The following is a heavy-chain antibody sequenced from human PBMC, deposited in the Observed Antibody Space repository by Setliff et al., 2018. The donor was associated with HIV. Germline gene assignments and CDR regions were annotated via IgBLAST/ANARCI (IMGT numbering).Heavy chain of an antibody. Sequence: RLSCAVSGFTFSSHWMVWVRQAPGKGLEWVGRIKSKIDGGTADYAAPVKGRFTISRDDSKNTLYLQMNSLKIEDTAMYYCTSRPPNSSSRRFDPWGQGTLVTVSS. J-gene: IGHJ5*02. CDR2: IKSKIDGGTA. V-gene: IGHV3-15*01. CDR1: GFTFSSHW. D-gene: IGHD6-13*01. CDR3: TSRPPNSSSRRFDP.